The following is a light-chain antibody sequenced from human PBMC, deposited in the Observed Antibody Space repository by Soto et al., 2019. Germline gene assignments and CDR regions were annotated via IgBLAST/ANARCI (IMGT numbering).Light chain of an antibody. CDR2: GAS. CDR1: QSVSSN. J-gene: IGKJ4*01. Sequence: EIVMTQSPANLSVSPGERATLSCRASQSVSSNLDWYQQKHGQTPRLLIYGASTRSTGNPARFSGSGSGKEFTLTISSLQSEDFAVYYCQQYNNWPPLTFGGGTKVEIK. V-gene: IGKV3-15*01. CDR3: QQYNNWPPLT.